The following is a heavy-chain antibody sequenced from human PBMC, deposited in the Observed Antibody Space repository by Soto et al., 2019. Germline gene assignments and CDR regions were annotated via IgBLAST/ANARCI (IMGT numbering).Heavy chain of an antibody. CDR1: GFTFSNYG. J-gene: IGHJ4*02. V-gene: IGHV3-30*03. CDR3: GRDWVWFGAHPIDN. Sequence: QVQLVESGGGVVQPGRSLRLSCAASGFTFSNYGMHWVRQAPGKGLDWVAVISYDGSIEYYSESVKGRFTMCRDNSENTVYLQMNSVRTEDTAVYFCGRDWVWFGAHPIDNWGQGTLVTVSS. CDR2: ISYDGSIE. D-gene: IGHD3-10*01.